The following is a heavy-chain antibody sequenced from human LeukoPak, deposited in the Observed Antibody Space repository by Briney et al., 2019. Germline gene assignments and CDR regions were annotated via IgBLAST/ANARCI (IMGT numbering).Heavy chain of an antibody. V-gene: IGHV3-74*01. Sequence: GGPLRLSCAASGFTSSSYWMHWVRQAPGKGLVWVSRINSDGRSTSYADFVKGRFTISRDNAKNTLYLQMNSLRAEDTAVYYCARDSGRYQNWFDPWGQGTLVTVSS. CDR1: GFTSSSYW. CDR3: ARDSGRYQNWFDP. J-gene: IGHJ5*02. CDR2: INSDGRST. D-gene: IGHD3-9*01.